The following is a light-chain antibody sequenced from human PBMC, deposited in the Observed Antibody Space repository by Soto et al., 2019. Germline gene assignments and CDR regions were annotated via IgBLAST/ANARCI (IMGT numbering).Light chain of an antibody. CDR1: QSVSSSY. V-gene: IGKV3-20*01. Sequence: EIVLTQSPGTLSLSPGERATLSCRASQSVSSSYVAWYQQKVGQAPRLLIYDATSRIPGIPDRFSGSGSGTDFTLTISRLEPEEVAVYYCQHYGGSPEPTFGGGTKVEIK. J-gene: IGKJ4*02. CDR2: DAT. CDR3: QHYGGSPEPT.